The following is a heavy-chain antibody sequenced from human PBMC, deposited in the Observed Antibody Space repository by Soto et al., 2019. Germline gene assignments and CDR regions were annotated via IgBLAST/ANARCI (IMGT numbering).Heavy chain of an antibody. V-gene: IGHV1-69*06. D-gene: IGHD3-3*01. CDR3: ATHKYYDFWNGLGN. J-gene: IGHJ4*02. CDR2: IIPIFGTA. CDR1: GGTFSSYA. Sequence: QVQLVQSGAEVKKPGSSVKVSCKASGGTFSSYAISWVRQAPGQGLEWMGGIIPIFGTANYAQKFQGRVTITADKSTSTAYLELSSLRSEDTAVYYCATHKYYDFWNGLGNWGQGTLVTVSS.